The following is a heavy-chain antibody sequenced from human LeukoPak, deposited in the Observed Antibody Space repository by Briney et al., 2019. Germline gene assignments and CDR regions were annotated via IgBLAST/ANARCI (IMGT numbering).Heavy chain of an antibody. Sequence: ASVKVSCKASGYSFTTYGITWVRQAPGQGLEWMGWISAYNGNTNYAQKLQGRVTMTTDTSTSTAYMELRSLRSDDTAVYYCARARVIPASFDDWGQGPLVTVSS. D-gene: IGHD3-16*02. V-gene: IGHV1-18*01. CDR3: ARARVIPASFDD. CDR1: GYSFTTYG. CDR2: ISAYNGNT. J-gene: IGHJ4*02.